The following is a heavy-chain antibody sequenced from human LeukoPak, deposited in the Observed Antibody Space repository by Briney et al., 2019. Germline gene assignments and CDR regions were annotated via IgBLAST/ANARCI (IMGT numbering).Heavy chain of an antibody. J-gene: IGHJ4*02. Sequence: PSQTLSLTCTVSGGSISSGSYYWSWIRQPAGKGLEWIGRIYTSGSTNYNPFLKSRVTISVDTSKNQFSLKLSSVTAADTAVYYCARERDRGDLQPHRGFFDYWGQGTLVTVSS. CDR1: GGSISSGSYY. V-gene: IGHV4-61*02. D-gene: IGHD2-21*02. CDR3: ARERDRGDLQPHRGFFDY. CDR2: IYTSGST.